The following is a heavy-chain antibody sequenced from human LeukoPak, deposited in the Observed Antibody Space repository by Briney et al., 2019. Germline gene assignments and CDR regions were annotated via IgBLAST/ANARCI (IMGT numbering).Heavy chain of an antibody. Sequence: GGSLRLSCAASGFTFSSYAMHWVRRAPGKGLEWVAVISYDGSNKYYAASVKGRFTISRDNSKNTLYLQMNSLRAEDTAVYYCARERGYIVVVPAAIYGMDVWGQGTTVTVSS. CDR1: GFTFSSYA. J-gene: IGHJ6*02. CDR2: ISYDGSNK. V-gene: IGHV3-30-3*01. CDR3: ARERGYIVVVPAAIYGMDV. D-gene: IGHD2-2*02.